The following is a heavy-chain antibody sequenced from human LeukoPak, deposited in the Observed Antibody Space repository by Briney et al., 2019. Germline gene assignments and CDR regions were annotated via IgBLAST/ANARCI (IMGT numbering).Heavy chain of an antibody. CDR1: GFTLSSYA. J-gene: IGHJ4*02. V-gene: IGHV3-23*01. Sequence: GGSLRLSCAASGFTLSSYAMSWVRQAPGKGLEWVSAISGSGGSTYYADSVKGRFTISRDNSKNTLYLQMNSLRAEDTAVYYCAKGDSSSWYSFDYWGQGTLVTVSS. CDR2: ISGSGGST. D-gene: IGHD6-13*01. CDR3: AKGDSSSWYSFDY.